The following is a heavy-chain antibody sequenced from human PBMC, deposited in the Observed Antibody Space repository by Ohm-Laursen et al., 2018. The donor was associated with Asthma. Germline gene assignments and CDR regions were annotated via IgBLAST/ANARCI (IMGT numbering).Heavy chain of an antibody. V-gene: IGHV1-18*04. CDR2: IYIRNT. J-gene: IGHJ4*02. D-gene: IGHD2-21*01. CDR1: GYSVTSYA. CDR3: VRDVVDRFDF. Sequence: ASVKVSCKVSGYSVTSYAFSCVRQAPGQRPEWMGWIYIRNTNYAPKFRDRITLSTDTSTNTAYMDLRSLRSDDTAVYYCVRDVVDRFDFWGQGSLVIVSS.